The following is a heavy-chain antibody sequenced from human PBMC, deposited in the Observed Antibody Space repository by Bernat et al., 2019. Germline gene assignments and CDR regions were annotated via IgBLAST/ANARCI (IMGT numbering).Heavy chain of an antibody. CDR3: AKDQSHYYYYGMDV. Sequence: EVQPLESGGGLVQPGGSLRLSCAASGFTFSSYAMSWVRQAPGKGLEWVSAISCSGGSTYYADSVKGRFTISRDKSKNTLYLQMNSLRAEDTAVYYCAKDQSHYYYYGMDVWGQGTTVTVSS. V-gene: IGHV3-23*01. CDR1: GFTFSSYA. J-gene: IGHJ6*02. CDR2: ISCSGGST.